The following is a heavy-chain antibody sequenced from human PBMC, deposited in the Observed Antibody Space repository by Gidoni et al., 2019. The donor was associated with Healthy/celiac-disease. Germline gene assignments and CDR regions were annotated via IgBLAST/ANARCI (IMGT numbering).Heavy chain of an antibody. CDR1: GYTFTSYD. CDR2: MNPNSGNT. Sequence: QVQLAQFGAEVKKPGPSVKISCKSSGYTFTSYDTNWVRQATGQGLEWIGWMNPNSGNTGYAQKFQGRVTMTRNTSISTAYMELSSLRSEDTAVYYCARGGYVLRFLEWLLDAFDIWGQGTMVTVSS. CDR3: ARGGYVLRFLEWLLDAFDI. V-gene: IGHV1-8*02. D-gene: IGHD3-3*01. J-gene: IGHJ3*02.